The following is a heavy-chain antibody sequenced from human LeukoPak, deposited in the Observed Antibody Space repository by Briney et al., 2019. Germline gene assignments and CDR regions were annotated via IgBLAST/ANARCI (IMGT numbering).Heavy chain of an antibody. D-gene: IGHD3-22*01. CDR3: ARDFLAGYYYDSSGYWPNYGMDV. CDR2: IWYDGGNK. J-gene: IGHJ6*02. Sequence: GGSLGLSCAASGFTFRNYVIHWVRQAPGKGLEWVAVIWYDGGNKYYADSVKGRFTISRDNSKNTLYLQMNSLRAEDTAVYYCARDFLAGYYYDSSGYWPNYGMDVWGQGTTVTVSS. V-gene: IGHV3-33*08. CDR1: GFTFRNYV.